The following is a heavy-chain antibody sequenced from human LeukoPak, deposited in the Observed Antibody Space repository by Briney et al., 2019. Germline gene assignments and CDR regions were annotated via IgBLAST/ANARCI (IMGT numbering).Heavy chain of an antibody. CDR2: INSDGSST. J-gene: IGHJ2*01. D-gene: IGHD2-15*01. Sequence: GGSLRLSCAASGFTFSSHWMQWVRQAPGKGLVWVSHINSDGSSTTYADSVKGRFTVSRDNAKNTLYLQVNSLRAEDTAVYYCARGLEYCSGGSCYWYFDLWGRGTLVTVSS. CDR3: ARGLEYCSGGSCYWYFDL. V-gene: IGHV3-74*03. CDR1: GFTFSSHW.